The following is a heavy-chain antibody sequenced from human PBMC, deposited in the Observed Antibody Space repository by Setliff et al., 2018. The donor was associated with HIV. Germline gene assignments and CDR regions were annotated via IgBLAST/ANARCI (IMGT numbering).Heavy chain of an antibody. Sequence: SETLSLTCAVSGGSISRSNWWSWVRQPPGKGLEWIGEIYHSGSTNYNPSLKSRVTISVYKSKNQFSPKLSSVTAADTAVYYCASVHYYFDYWGQGTLVTVSS. J-gene: IGHJ4*02. D-gene: IGHD1-1*01. CDR3: ASVHYYFDY. CDR2: IYHSGST. CDR1: GGSISRSNW. V-gene: IGHV4-4*02.